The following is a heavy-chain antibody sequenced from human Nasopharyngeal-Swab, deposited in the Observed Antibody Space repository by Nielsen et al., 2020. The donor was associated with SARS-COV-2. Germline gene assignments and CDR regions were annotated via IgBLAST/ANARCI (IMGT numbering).Heavy chain of an antibody. Sequence: SATLSLTCTVSGGSISSSSYYWGWIRQPPGKGLEWIGSIYYSGSTYYNPSLKSRVTILVDTSKNQFSLKLSSVTAADTAVYYCVGSSWYGDYYYYYGMDVWGQGTTVTVSS. J-gene: IGHJ6*02. V-gene: IGHV4-39*07. D-gene: IGHD6-13*01. CDR2: IYYSGST. CDR1: GGSISSSSYY. CDR3: VGSSWYGDYYYYYGMDV.